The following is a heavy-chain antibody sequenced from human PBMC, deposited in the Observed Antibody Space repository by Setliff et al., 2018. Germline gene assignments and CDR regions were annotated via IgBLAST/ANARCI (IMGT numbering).Heavy chain of an antibody. CDR2: FDPEDGET. D-gene: IGHD3-10*01. Sequence: EASVKVSCKVSGYTLTELSMHWVRQAPGKGLEWMGGFDPEDGETIYAQKFQGRVTMTEDTSTDTAYMELSSLRSEDTAVYYCATDGVITMVRGVIITESLFDFDYWGQGTLVTVSS. V-gene: IGHV1-24*01. CDR3: ATDGVITMVRGVIITESLFDFDY. CDR1: GYTLTELS. J-gene: IGHJ4*02.